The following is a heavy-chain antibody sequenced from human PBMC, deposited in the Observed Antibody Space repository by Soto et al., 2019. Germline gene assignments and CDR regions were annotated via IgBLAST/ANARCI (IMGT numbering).Heavy chain of an antibody. Sequence: ASVKVSCKASGGTFSSYAISWVRQAPGQGLEWMGGIIPIFGTANYAQKFQGRVTITADESTSTAYMELSSLRSEDTAVYYCARGGVVAAPPYNWFDPWGQGTLVTVSS. J-gene: IGHJ5*02. D-gene: IGHD2-15*01. CDR3: ARGGVVAAPPYNWFDP. V-gene: IGHV1-69*13. CDR2: IIPIFGTA. CDR1: GGTFSSYA.